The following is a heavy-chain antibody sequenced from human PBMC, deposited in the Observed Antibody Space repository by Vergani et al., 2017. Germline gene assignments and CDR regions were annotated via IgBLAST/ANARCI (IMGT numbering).Heavy chain of an antibody. D-gene: IGHD4/OR15-4a*01. Sequence: QVQLQESGPGLVKPSQTLSLTCTVSGGSITRGGHYWSWIRQHPGKGLDWIGYIYYSGNTYYNPALKSRVSISVDTSKNQFSLNLYSVTAADTAVYYCARWINYGEYEEWDAFDIWGQGTMVTVSS. CDR3: ARWINYGEYEEWDAFDI. CDR1: GGSITRGGHY. CDR2: IYYSGNT. J-gene: IGHJ3*02. V-gene: IGHV4-31*03.